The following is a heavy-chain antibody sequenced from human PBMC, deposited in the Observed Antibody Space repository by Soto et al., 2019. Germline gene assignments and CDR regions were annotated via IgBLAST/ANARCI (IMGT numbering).Heavy chain of an antibody. Sequence: QVQLQESGPGLVKPSQTLSLTCTVSGGSLSSGDLYWSWIRQPPGKGLEWIGYIYYTGTTQYNPSLRSRVAMSLDTSKNQFSLKLSSVTAADTAVYYCARDIAAALGAWFDPWGQGTLVTVSS. CDR2: IYYTGTT. J-gene: IGHJ5*02. CDR3: ARDIAAALGAWFDP. V-gene: IGHV4-30-4*01. D-gene: IGHD6-13*01. CDR1: GGSLSSGDLY.